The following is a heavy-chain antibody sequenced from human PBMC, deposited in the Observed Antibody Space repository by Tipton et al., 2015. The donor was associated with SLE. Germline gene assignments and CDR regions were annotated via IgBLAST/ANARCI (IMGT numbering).Heavy chain of an antibody. CDR3: ASVLVFYFDY. V-gene: IGHV3-23*01. Sequence: SLRLSCAASGFTFSSYAMSWVRQAPGKGLEWVSAISGSGGSTYYADSVKGRFTISRDNSKNTLSLQMNSLRAEDTAVYYCASVLVFYFDYWGQGTLVTVSS. CDR2: ISGSGGST. D-gene: IGHD5/OR15-5a*01. CDR1: GFTFSSYA. J-gene: IGHJ4*02.